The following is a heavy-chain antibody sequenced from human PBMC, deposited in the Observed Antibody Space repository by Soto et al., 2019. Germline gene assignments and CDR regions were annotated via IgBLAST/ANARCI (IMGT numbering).Heavy chain of an antibody. Sequence: GGSLRLSCAASGFTFDDYAMHWVRQAPGKGLEWVSLISWDGGSTYYADSVKGRFTISRDNSKNSLYLQMNSLRAEDTALYYCARARGYSYGSSFDYWGQGTLVTVSS. D-gene: IGHD5-18*01. CDR2: ISWDGGST. V-gene: IGHV3-43D*03. CDR1: GFTFDDYA. J-gene: IGHJ4*02. CDR3: ARARGYSYGSSFDY.